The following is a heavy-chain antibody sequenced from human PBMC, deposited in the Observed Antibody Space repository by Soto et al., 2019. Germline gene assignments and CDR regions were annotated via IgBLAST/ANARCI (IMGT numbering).Heavy chain of an antibody. D-gene: IGHD1-7*01. CDR2: ISYDGSNK. V-gene: IGHV3-30*18. CDR1: GFTFSSYG. Sequence: GSLRLSCAASGFTFSSYGMHWVRQAPGKGLEWVAGISYDGSNKYYADSVKGRFNISRDNSKNTLYLQMISLRTDDTAVYYCAKDLGLELPDYWGQGTLVTVSS. J-gene: IGHJ4*02. CDR3: AKDLGLELPDY.